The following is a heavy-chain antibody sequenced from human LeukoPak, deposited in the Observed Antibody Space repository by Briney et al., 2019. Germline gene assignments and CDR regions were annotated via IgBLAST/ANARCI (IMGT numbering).Heavy chain of an antibody. CDR3: ARTTNPIYCSSTSCHRRDAFDI. CDR1: GGTFSSYA. J-gene: IGHJ3*02. CDR2: IIPIFGAA. Sequence: ASVKVSCKASGGTFSSYAISWVRQAPGQGLEWMGGIIPIFGAANSAQKFQGRVTIITDESTSTAYMELSSLRSEDTAVYYCARTTNPIYCSSTSCHRRDAFDIWGQGTMVTVSS. D-gene: IGHD2-2*02. V-gene: IGHV1-69*05.